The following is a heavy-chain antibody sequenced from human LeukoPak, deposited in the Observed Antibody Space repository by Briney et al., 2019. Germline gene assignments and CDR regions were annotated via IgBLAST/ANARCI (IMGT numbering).Heavy chain of an antibody. CDR2: ISYDGSNK. J-gene: IGHJ6*02. V-gene: IGHV3-33*05. Sequence: GGSLRLSCAASGFTFSSYGMHWVRQAPGKGLEWVAVISYDGSNKYYADPVRGRFTISRDNAKNTLYLQMNTLRVEDTAVYYCTRDLMDYDVSTGLHHYYMDVWGQGTTVTVSS. CDR1: GFTFSSYG. D-gene: IGHD3-9*01. CDR3: TRDLMDYDVSTGLHHYYMDV.